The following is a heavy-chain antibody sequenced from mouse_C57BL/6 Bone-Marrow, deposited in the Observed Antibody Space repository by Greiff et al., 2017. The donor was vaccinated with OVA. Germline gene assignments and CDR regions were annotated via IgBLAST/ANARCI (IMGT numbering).Heavy chain of an antibody. CDR1: GFSFNTYA. D-gene: IGHD3-3*01. CDR2: IRSKSNNYAT. CDR3: VSSGTGYFDV. V-gene: IGHV10-1*01. Sequence: EAGGGLVQPKGSLKLSCAASGFSFNTYAMNWVRQAPGKGLEWVARIRSKSNNYATYYADSVKDRFTISRDDSESMLYLQMNNLKTEDTAMYYCVSSGTGYFDVWGTGTTVTVSS. J-gene: IGHJ1*03.